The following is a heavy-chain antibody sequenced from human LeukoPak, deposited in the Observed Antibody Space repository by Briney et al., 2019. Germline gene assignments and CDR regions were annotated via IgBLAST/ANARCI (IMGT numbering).Heavy chain of an antibody. CDR3: ARGGGLDV. Sequence: GGSLRLSCAASGFTFSSYWMNWARQAPGKGLKWVASINHNGNVNYYVDSVKGRFTISRDNAKNSLYLQMSNSRAEDTAVYFCARGGGLDVWGQGATVTVSS. V-gene: IGHV3-7*03. J-gene: IGHJ6*02. CDR1: GFTFSSYW. CDR2: INHNGNVN. D-gene: IGHD3-16*01.